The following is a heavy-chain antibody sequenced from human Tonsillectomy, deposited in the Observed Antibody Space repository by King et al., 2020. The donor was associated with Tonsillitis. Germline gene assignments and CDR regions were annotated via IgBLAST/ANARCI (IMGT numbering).Heavy chain of an antibody. Sequence: VQLQESGPGLVKPSETLSLTCTVSGSSITGYHWSWIRQPPGKGLEWIGNIYYTGRTNYNSSFKSRVTISVDTSKNQFSLKLTSVTAADTAVYYCAKIQYGSVGYYYGMDVWGQGTTVTVSS. CDR1: GSSITGYH. V-gene: IGHV4-59*01. CDR3: AKIQYGSVGYYYGMDV. D-gene: IGHD3-10*01. CDR2: IYYTGRT. J-gene: IGHJ6*02.